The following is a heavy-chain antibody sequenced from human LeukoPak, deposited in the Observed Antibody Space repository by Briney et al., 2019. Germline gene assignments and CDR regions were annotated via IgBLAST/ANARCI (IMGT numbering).Heavy chain of an antibody. D-gene: IGHD3-10*01. CDR1: VYTFTGYY. Sequence: ASVKVSCKASVYTFTGYYMHWVRRAPGQGLEWMGWINPNSGGTNYAQKFQGRVTMTRDTSISTAYTELSRLSSDDTALYYCARHRGGRGLLWFRELLAWGPGALVTVSS. V-gene: IGHV1-2*02. CDR2: INPNSGGT. CDR3: ARHRGGRGLLWFRELLA. J-gene: IGHJ5*02.